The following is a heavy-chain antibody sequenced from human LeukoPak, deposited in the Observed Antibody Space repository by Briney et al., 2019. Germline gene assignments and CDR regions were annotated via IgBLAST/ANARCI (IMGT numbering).Heavy chain of an antibody. D-gene: IGHD1-26*01. V-gene: IGHV4-59*05. CDR3: ASLRERSYYARGFDY. J-gene: IGHJ4*02. CDR1: GFTFSSYAMH. Sequence: GSLRLSCAASGFTFSSYAMHWVRQAPGKGLEWIGSIYYSGSTFYSPSLKSRVTISVDTSKNQFSLKLTSVTAADTAVYYCASLRERSYYARGFDYWGQGTLVTVSS. CDR2: IYYSGST.